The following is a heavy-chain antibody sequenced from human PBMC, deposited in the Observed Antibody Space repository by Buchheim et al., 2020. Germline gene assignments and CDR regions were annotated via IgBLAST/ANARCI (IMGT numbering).Heavy chain of an antibody. Sequence: QVQLQESGPGLVKPSETLSLTCTVSGVSISSSAYYWGWIRQPPGKGLEWIGLIYYSGSSYYNPSLKSRVTISADTSPNQFSLNLRSVTAADTALYFCARTLGYCTSSSCSFDYWGQGTL. CDR3: ARTLGYCTSSSCSFDY. J-gene: IGHJ4*02. CDR1: GVSISSSAYY. D-gene: IGHD2-2*01. CDR2: IYYSGSS. V-gene: IGHV4-39*01.